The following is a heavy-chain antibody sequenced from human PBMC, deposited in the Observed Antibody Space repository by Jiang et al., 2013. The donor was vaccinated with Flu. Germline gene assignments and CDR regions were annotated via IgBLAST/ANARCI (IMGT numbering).Heavy chain of an antibody. D-gene: IGHD5-18*01. J-gene: IGHJ3*02. Sequence: QLVESGPGLVKPSETLSLTCAVSGYSISSGDSISKGYYWGWIRQPPRKGLEWIGSIYHSGSTYYNPSLKSRLTISLDTSRDQFSLKLSSVTAADTAVYYCARGVTPMVFDAFDTVGQGIMVTVSS. CDR1: GYSISSGDSISKGYY. CDR2: IYHSGST. CDR3: ARGVTPMVFDAFDT. V-gene: IGHV4-39*07.